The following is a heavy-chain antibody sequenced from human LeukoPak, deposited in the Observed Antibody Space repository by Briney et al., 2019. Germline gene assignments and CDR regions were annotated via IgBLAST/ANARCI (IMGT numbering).Heavy chain of an antibody. D-gene: IGHD2-2*01. Sequence: GESLKISCKGSGYIFSGYWIGWVRQKPGKGLEWMGIIYPGDSDTRYSPSFEGQVTISADRSISTAFLQWSRLQASDTAIYYCARLFGGGPAATPFHYWGQGTLLAVSS. V-gene: IGHV5-51*01. CDR2: IYPGDSDT. CDR3: ARLFGGGPAATPFHY. CDR1: GYIFSGYW. J-gene: IGHJ4*02.